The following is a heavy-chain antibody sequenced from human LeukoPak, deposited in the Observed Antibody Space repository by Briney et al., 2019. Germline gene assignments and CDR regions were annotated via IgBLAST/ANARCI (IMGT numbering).Heavy chain of an antibody. J-gene: IGHJ6*02. CDR1: GYTFTRFY. CDR2: IIPIFGTA. V-gene: IGHV1-69*13. D-gene: IGHD6-13*01. CDR3: ARNDRYSSSWSYYYGMDV. Sequence: VASVKVSCKASGYTFTRFYMHWVRQAPGQGLEWMGGIIPIFGTANYAQKFQGRVTITADESTSTAYMELSSLRSEDTAVYYCARNDRYSSSWSYYYGMDVWGQGTTVTVSS.